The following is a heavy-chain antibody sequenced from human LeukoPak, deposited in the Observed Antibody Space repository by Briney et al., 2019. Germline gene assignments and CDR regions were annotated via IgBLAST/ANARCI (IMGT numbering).Heavy chain of an antibody. CDR2: IYPGDADT. D-gene: IGHD6-13*01. CDR3: ARGDSSSWSRGDAFDI. Sequence: GEFLKISCKGAGYSFTSYWIGWVRQMPGKVGVWMGVIYPGDADTRYSGSFQGQVPVSADKSISTAYPQWSSLKASDTAIYYCARGDSSSWSRGDAFDIWGQGTMVTVSS. V-gene: IGHV5-51*01. J-gene: IGHJ3*02. CDR1: GYSFTSYW.